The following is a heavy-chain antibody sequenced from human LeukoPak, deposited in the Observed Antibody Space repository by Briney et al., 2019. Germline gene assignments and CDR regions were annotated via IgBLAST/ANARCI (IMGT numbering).Heavy chain of an antibody. V-gene: IGHV4-39*01. Sequence: SETLSLTCTVSGGSISSSSYYWGWIRQPPGKGLEWIGSIYYSGSTYYNPSLKSRVTISVDTSKNQFSLKLSSVTAADTAVYYCARIPSGLLWFGELLDSYYYYGMDVWGQGTTVTVSS. CDR1: GGSISSSSYY. J-gene: IGHJ6*02. D-gene: IGHD3-10*01. CDR2: IYYSGST. CDR3: ARIPSGLLWFGELLDSYYYYGMDV.